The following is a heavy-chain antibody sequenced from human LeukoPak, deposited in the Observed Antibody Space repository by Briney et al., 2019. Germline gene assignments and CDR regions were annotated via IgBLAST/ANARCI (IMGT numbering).Heavy chain of an antibody. D-gene: IGHD2-21*02. CDR2: IYHSGST. V-gene: IGHV4-38-2*02. J-gene: IGHJ6*03. CDR1: GYSISSGYY. Sequence: SETLSLTCTVSGYSISSGYYWGWIRQPPGKGLEWIGSIYHSGSTYYNPSLKSRVTISVDTSKNQFSLKLSSVTAADTAVYYCARLTYYYYMDVWGKGTTVTVSS. CDR3: ARLTYYYYMDV.